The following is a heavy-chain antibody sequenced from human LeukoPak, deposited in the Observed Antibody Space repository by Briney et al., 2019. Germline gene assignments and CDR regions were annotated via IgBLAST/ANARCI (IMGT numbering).Heavy chain of an antibody. V-gene: IGHV3-30*18. Sequence: GGSLRLSCAASGFTFSSYGMHWVRQAPGKGLEWVAVISYDGSNKYYADSAKGRFTISRDNSKNTLYLQMNSLRAEDTAVYYCAKDQGAGSSSWYYFDYWGQGTLVTVSS. CDR3: AKDQGAGSSSWYYFDY. D-gene: IGHD6-13*01. CDR1: GFTFSSYG. CDR2: ISYDGSNK. J-gene: IGHJ4*02.